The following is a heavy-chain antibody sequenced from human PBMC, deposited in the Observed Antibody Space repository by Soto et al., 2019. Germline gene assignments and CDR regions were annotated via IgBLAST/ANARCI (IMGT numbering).Heavy chain of an antibody. V-gene: IGHV3-48*02. CDR1: GFSFSTYS. CDR3: ARMGDFPFDY. Sequence: VGSLRLSCAASGFSFSTYSIMWVRQAPGKGLEWVSYISSRSDTIYYTDSVKGRFTISRDNGKNSVYLQMSSLRDEDTAVYYCARMGDFPFDYWGQGTPVTVSS. CDR2: ISSRSDTI. J-gene: IGHJ4*02. D-gene: IGHD3-16*01.